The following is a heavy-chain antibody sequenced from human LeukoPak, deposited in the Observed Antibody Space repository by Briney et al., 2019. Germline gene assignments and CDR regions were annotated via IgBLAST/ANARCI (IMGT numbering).Heavy chain of an antibody. J-gene: IGHJ4*02. CDR1: GGSISSGGYS. Sequence: SQTLSLTCAVSGGSISSGGYSWSWIRQPPGKGLEWIGYIYYSGSTYYNPSLKSRVTISVDTSKNQFSLKLSSVTAADTAVYYCARDTITGTTHFDYWGQGTLVTVSS. CDR2: IYYSGST. CDR3: ARDTITGTTHFDY. V-gene: IGHV4-31*11. D-gene: IGHD1-7*01.